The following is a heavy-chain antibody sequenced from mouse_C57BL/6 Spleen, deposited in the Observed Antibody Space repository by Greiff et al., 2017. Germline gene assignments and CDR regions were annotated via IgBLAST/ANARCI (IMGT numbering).Heavy chain of an antibody. D-gene: IGHD1-1*01. CDR2: ISPRDGST. CDR3: ARGGTTVPFDV. J-gene: IGHJ1*03. V-gene: IGHV1-78*01. CDR1: GYTFTDHT. Sequence: VKVVESDAELVKPGASVKISCKVSGYTFTDHTIHWMKQRPEQGLEWIGYISPRDGSTKYNEKFKGKATLTADKSSSTAYMQLNSLTSDDSAVYFCARGGTTVPFDVWGTGTTVTVSS.